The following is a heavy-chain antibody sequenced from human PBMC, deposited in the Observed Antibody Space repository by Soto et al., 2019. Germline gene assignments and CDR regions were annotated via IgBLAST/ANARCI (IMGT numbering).Heavy chain of an antibody. CDR3: ARGRTYYDVWSGYPGPNWFDP. J-gene: IGHJ5*02. V-gene: IGHV4-31*03. CDR1: GGSISSGGYY. Sequence: PSETLSLTCTVSGGSISSGGYYWSWIRQHPGKGLEWIGYIYYSGSTYYNPSLKSRVTISVDTSKNQFSLKLSSVTAADTAVYYCARGRTYYDVWSGYPGPNWFDPWGQGTLVTVSS. D-gene: IGHD3-3*01. CDR2: IYYSGST.